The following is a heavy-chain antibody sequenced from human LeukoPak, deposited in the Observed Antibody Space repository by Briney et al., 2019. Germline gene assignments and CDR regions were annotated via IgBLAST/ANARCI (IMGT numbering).Heavy chain of an antibody. CDR3: ARDVERYSSGWGPGDY. V-gene: IGHV3-48*01. CDR2: ISSSSSTI. J-gene: IGHJ4*02. CDR1: GFTFSSYW. Sequence: GGSLRLSCAASGFTFSSYWMHWVRQAPGKGLEWVSYISSSSSTIYYADSVKGRFTISRDNAKNSLYLQMNSLRAEDTAVYYCARDVERYSSGWGPGDYWGQGTLVTVSS. D-gene: IGHD6-19*01.